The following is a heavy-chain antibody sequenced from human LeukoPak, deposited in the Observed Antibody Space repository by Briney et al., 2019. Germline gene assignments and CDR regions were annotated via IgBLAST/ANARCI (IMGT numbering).Heavy chain of an antibody. CDR2: INSDGSST. CDR3: ARGYSYGDFDY. Sequence: GGSLRLSCAASGFTFSSYWMHWVRQAPGKGLVWVSRINSDGSSTSYADSVKGRITISRDNAKNTLYLQMNSLRAEDTAVYYCARGYSYGDFDYWGQGTLVTVSS. D-gene: IGHD5-18*01. J-gene: IGHJ4*02. CDR1: GFTFSSYW. V-gene: IGHV3-74*01.